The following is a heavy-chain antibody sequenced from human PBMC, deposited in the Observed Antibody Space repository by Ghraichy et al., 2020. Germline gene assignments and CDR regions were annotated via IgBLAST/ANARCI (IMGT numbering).Heavy chain of an antibody. Sequence: GGSLRLSCAASGFTFSSYSMNWVRQAPGKVLEWVSSISSSSSYIYYADSVKGRFTISRDNAKNSLYLQMNSLRAEDTAVYYCARSPPGYRGTSILFFDYWGQGTLVTVSS. CDR1: GFTFSSYS. D-gene: IGHD1-26*01. J-gene: IGHJ4*02. CDR3: ARSPPGYRGTSILFFDY. V-gene: IGHV3-21*01. CDR2: ISSSSSYI.